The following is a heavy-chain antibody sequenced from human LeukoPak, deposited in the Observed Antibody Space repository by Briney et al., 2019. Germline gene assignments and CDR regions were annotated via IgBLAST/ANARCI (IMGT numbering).Heavy chain of an antibody. J-gene: IGHJ4*02. CDR3: ARDDSGWYSFDS. CDR1: GFTFTDFW. Sequence: GGSLRLSCAASGFTFTDFWMTWVRQAPGKGLEWVANIKPDGRETYYSDSVKGRFTISRDNAQNSLHLDMNNPSAEDTAVYYCARDDSGWYSFDSWGQGTLVTVSS. V-gene: IGHV3-7*04. D-gene: IGHD6-19*01. CDR2: IKPDGRET.